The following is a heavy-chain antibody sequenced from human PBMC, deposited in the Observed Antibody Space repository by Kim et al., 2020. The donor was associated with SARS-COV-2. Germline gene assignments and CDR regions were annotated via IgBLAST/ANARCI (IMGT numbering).Heavy chain of an antibody. Sequence: SETLSLTCTVSGGSISSSSYYWGWIRQPPGKGLEWIGSIYYSGSTYYNPSLKSRVTISVDTSKNQFSLKLSSVTAADTAVYYCARVSPLDILTEDYYYYYGMDVWGQGTTVTVSS. J-gene: IGHJ6*02. CDR3: ARVSPLDILTEDYYYYYGMDV. D-gene: IGHD3-9*01. CDR2: IYYSGST. V-gene: IGHV4-39*01. CDR1: GGSISSSSYY.